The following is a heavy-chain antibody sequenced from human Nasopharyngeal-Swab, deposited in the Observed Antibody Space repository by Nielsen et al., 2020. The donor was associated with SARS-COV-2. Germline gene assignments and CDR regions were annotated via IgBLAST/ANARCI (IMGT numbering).Heavy chain of an antibody. CDR3: ARDLPDSVGATYYYMDV. D-gene: IGHD1-26*01. J-gene: IGHJ6*03. CDR1: GGSFSSYY. Sequence: SETLSLTCAVYGGSFSSYYWGWIRQPPGKGLEWIGSIYYSGSTYYNASLKSRVTISVDTSKNQFSLKLSSVTAADTAVYYCARDLPDSVGATYYYMDVWGKGTTVTVSS. CDR2: IYYSGST. V-gene: IGHV4-39*07.